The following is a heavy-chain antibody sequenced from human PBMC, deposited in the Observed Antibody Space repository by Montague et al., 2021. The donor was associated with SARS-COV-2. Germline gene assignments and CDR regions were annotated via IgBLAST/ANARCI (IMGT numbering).Heavy chain of an antibody. D-gene: IGHD1-1*01. J-gene: IGHJ4*02. Sequence: SETRSLTCNVSGGSINSNTYYWGWIRQPPGKRLEWIGSVYYIGSAYYNLSLKSRVAISIDTSKNQFSLKLSSVTAADTALYYCARSLRVTWNVAHSTRSFGWWGQGTLVTVSS. CDR2: VYYIGSA. V-gene: IGHV4-39*01. CDR3: ARSLRVTWNVAHSTRSFGW. CDR1: GGSINSNTYY.